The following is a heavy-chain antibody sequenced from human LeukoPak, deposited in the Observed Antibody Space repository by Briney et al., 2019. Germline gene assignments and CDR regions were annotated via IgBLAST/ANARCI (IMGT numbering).Heavy chain of an antibody. CDR2: ISSSSSYT. D-gene: IGHD2-21*02. CDR3: ARDRVVVTAVHYSDY. V-gene: IGHV3-11*06. CDR1: GFTFSDYY. Sequence: GGSLRLSCAASGFTFSDYYMSWIRQAPGKGLEWVSYISSSSSYTNYADSVKGRFTISRDNAKNSLYLQMNSLRDEDTAVYYCARDRVVVTAVHYSDYWGQGSLVTVSS. J-gene: IGHJ4*02.